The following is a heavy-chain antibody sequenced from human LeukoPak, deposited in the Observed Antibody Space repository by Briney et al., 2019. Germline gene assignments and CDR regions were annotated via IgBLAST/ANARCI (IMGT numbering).Heavy chain of an antibody. CDR2: ISYDGSNK. V-gene: IGHV3-30-3*01. Sequence: GGSLRLSCAASGFTFSSYAMHWVRQAPGKGLEWVAVISYDGSNKYYADSVKGRFTISRDNSKNTLYLQMNSLRVEDTATYYCARGTTDLDYWGQGTRVIVSS. CDR3: ARGTTDLDY. J-gene: IGHJ4*02. CDR1: GFTFSSYA.